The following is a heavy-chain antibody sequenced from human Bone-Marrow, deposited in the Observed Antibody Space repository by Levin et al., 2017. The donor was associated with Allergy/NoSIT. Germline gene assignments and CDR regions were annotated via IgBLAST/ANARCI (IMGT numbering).Heavy chain of an antibody. J-gene: IGHJ3*02. Sequence: GESLKISCKSSGSIFSSYGFVWVRQAPGQGLEWMGWISADNGHTDYAQNFQGRVTMTTDTTTNTAFMDLRSLRSDDTAVYYCASPRGSYLGGAFDIWGQGTMVTVSS. D-gene: IGHD1-26*01. CDR2: ISADNGHT. CDR1: GSIFSSYG. CDR3: ASPRGSYLGGAFDI. V-gene: IGHV1-18*01.